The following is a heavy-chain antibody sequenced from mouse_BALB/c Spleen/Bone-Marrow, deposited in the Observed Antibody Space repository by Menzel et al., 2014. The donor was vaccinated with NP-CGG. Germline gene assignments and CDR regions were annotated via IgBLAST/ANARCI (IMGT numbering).Heavy chain of an antibody. V-gene: IGHV5-12*01. CDR3: ASTYYGNPFAY. D-gene: IGHD2-10*01. J-gene: IGHJ3*01. CDR1: GFTFSDYY. CDR2: ISNGGGST. Sequence: EVQLVESGGGLVQPGGSLKLPCAPSGFTFSDYYMYWVRQTPEKRLEWVAYISNGGGSTYYPDTVKGRFTISRDNAKNTLYLQMSRLKSEDTAMYYCASTYYGNPFAYWGQGTLVTVSA.